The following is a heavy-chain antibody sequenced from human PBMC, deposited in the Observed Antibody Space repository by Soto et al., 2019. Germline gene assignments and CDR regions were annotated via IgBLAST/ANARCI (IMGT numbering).Heavy chain of an antibody. CDR3: ARGHSWQLTPGGMDV. CDR1: GYTFTSYY. J-gene: IGHJ6*02. D-gene: IGHD6-6*01. Sequence: ASVKVSCKASGYTFTSYYMHWVRQAPGQGLEWMGIINPSGGSTSYAQKFQGRVTMTRVTSTSTVYMELSSLRSEDTAVYYCARGHSWQLTPGGMDVWGQGTTVTVSS. CDR2: INPSGGST. V-gene: IGHV1-46*01.